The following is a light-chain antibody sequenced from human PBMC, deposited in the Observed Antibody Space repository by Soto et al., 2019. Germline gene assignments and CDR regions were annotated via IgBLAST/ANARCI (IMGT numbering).Light chain of an antibody. Sequence: EIVLTQSPGTLSLSPGEGATLSCRASEGLTNSYLAWYQQKPGQAPSLLIYGASSRATGIPDRFSGSGSGTEFTLTIRSLQSEDFAVYYCQQYNNWPPITFGQGARLEIK. CDR3: QQYNNWPPIT. V-gene: IGKV3D-15*01. CDR1: EGLTNSY. J-gene: IGKJ5*01. CDR2: GAS.